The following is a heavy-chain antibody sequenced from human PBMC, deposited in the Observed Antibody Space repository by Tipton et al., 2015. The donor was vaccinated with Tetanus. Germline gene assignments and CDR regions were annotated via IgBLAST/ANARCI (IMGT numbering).Heavy chain of an antibody. Sequence: QLVQSGAEVKKPGASVKVSCKASGYTFTGYYMHWVRQAPGQGLEWMGWINPNSGGTNYAQKFQGRVTMTRDTSISTAYMELSRLRSDDTAVYYCARDPDSSGWTNNWFDPWGQGTTVTVSS. CDR3: ARDPDSSGWTNNWFDP. CDR1: GYTFTGYY. D-gene: IGHD6-19*01. CDR2: INPNSGGT. V-gene: IGHV1-2*02. J-gene: IGHJ5*01.